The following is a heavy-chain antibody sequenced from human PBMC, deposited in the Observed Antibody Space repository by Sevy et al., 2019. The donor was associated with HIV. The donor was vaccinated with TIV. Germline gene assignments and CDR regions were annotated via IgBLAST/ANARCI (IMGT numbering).Heavy chain of an antibody. J-gene: IGHJ4*02. CDR3: ARDHGYCSGNNCYSGGY. D-gene: IGHD2-15*01. V-gene: IGHV3-21*06. CDR2: STGTGTSI. CDR1: GFTFSGYT. Sequence: GGSLRLSCSASGFTFSGYTMIWVRQAPGRGLEWVSASTGTGTSIYYADSVKGRFTISRDNAKNLLYLQMNGLRAEDTAGYYCARDHGYCSGNNCYSGGYWGQGTLVTVSS.